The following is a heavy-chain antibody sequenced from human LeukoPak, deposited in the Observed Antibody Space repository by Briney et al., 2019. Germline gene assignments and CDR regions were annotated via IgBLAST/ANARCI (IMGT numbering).Heavy chain of an antibody. CDR2: INHSGST. J-gene: IGHJ5*02. CDR1: GGSFSGYY. V-gene: IGHV4-34*01. CDR3: ARGGIWYQYSSSTSCYLKNWFDP. D-gene: IGHD2-2*01. Sequence: SETLSLTCAVYGGSFSGYYWSWIRQPPGKGLEWIGEINHSGSTNYNPSLKSRVTISVDTSKNQFSLKLSSVTAADTAVYYCARGGIWYQYSSSTSCYLKNWFDPWGQGTLVTVSS.